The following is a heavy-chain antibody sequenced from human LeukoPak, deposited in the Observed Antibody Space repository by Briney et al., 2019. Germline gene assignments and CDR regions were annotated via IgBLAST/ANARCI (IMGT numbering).Heavy chain of an antibody. CDR1: GFTFSSYW. J-gene: IGHJ4*02. D-gene: IGHD4-17*01. CDR2: IKQDGSDK. V-gene: IGHV3-7*01. CDR3: ARDRYGDYVNFDY. Sequence: GGSLRLSCAASGFTFSSYWMSWVRQAPGKGLEWVANIKQDGSDKYYVDSVKGRFTISRDNAKNSLYLQMNSLRAEDTAVYYCARDRYGDYVNFDYWGQGTLVTVSS.